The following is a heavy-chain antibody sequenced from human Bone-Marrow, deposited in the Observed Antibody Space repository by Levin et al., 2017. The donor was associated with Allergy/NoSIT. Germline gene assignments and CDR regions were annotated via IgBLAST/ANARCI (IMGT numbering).Heavy chain of an antibody. CDR2: IKNDGSET. Sequence: GASVKVSCAAFGFTFNNYWMRWVRQTPGKGLESVANIKNDGSETYSVDSVKGRFTISRDNAKNSLHLQMNSLRAEDTAVYYCATAVRGIPFDYWGQGTLVTVSS. D-gene: IGHD2-21*01. CDR1: GFTFNNYW. V-gene: IGHV3-7*01. J-gene: IGHJ4*02. CDR3: ATAVRGIPFDY.